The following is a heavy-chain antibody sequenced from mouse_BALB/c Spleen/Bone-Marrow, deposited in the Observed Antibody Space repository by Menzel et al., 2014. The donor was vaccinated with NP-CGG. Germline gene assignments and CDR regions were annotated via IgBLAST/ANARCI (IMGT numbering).Heavy chain of an antibody. J-gene: IGHJ2*01. D-gene: IGHD1-1*01. V-gene: IGHV14-3*02. CDR3: ASYFYGYYFDY. Sequence: VQLKESGAELVTPGASVKLSCTASGFNIKDTYMHWVKQRPEQGLEWIGRIDPANGNTTYDPKFQGKASITADTSSNTAYLQLRSLTSEDTAVYDCASYFYGYYFDYWGQGTTLPVSS. CDR1: GFNIKDTY. CDR2: IDPANGNT.